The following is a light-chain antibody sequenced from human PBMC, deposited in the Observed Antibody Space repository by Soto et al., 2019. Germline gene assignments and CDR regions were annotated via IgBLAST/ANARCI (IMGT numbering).Light chain of an antibody. Sequence: QSVLTQPPSVSGAPGQRVTIACTGSSSNIGTQYDVHWYQHIPGTVPKLLVSGDSNRPSGVPDRFSGSKSGTSASLVITGLQAEDEADYYCQCYDVSLSAYVFGAGTKVTVL. CDR3: QCYDVSLSAYV. CDR1: SSNIGTQYD. V-gene: IGLV1-40*01. J-gene: IGLJ1*01. CDR2: GDS.